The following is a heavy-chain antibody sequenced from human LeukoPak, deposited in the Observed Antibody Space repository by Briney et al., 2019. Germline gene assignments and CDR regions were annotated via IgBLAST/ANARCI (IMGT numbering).Heavy chain of an antibody. V-gene: IGHV3-23*01. CDR1: GFTFSSYG. CDR2: TSGSGSST. D-gene: IGHD2-8*01. CDR3: AKAVYVNWFDAFDL. J-gene: IGHJ3*01. Sequence: GGSLRPSCAASGFTFSSYGMSWVRQAPGKGLEWVSGTSGSGSSTYYADSVKGRFTISRDNSKNTVYLQMNSLRAEDTAVYYCAKAVYVNWFDAFDLWGQGTMVTVSS.